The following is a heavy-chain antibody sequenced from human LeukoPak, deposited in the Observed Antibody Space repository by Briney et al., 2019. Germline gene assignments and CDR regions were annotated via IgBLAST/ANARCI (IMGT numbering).Heavy chain of an antibody. J-gene: IGHJ4*02. V-gene: IGHV3-21*01. D-gene: IGHD3-22*01. Sequence: GGSLRLSCAASGFTFSSYSMNWVRQAPGKGLEWVSSISSRNSYIYYADSVKGRFTISRDNAKNSLYLQMNSLRAEDTAVYYCARGDYDSSGYYLDWGQGTLVTVSS. CDR2: ISSRNSYI. CDR1: GFTFSSYS. CDR3: ARGDYDSSGYYLD.